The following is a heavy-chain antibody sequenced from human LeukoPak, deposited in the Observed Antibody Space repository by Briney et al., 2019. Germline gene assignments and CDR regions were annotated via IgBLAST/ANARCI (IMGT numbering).Heavy chain of an antibody. CDR3: AREGSYYDSSQDFDY. CDR1: GYTFTGYY. J-gene: IGHJ4*02. D-gene: IGHD3-22*01. CDR2: INPNSGGT. Sequence: GASVKVSCKASGYTFTGYYMHWVRQAPGQGLEWMGWINPNSGGTNYAQKFQGRVTMTRDTSISTAYVELSRLRSDDTAVYYCAREGSYYDSSQDFDYWGQGTLVTVSS. V-gene: IGHV1-2*02.